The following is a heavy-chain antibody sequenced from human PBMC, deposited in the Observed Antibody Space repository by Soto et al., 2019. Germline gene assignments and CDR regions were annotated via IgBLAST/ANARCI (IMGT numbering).Heavy chain of an antibody. CDR1: GYTYTTYG. CDR2: ISTYNGNT. V-gene: IGHV1-18*01. CDR3: AREKMFFYGSGSPVSNYFDY. J-gene: IGHJ4*02. D-gene: IGHD3-10*01. Sequence: ASVKVSCKASGYTYTTYGISWVRQAPGQGLEWMGWISTYNGNTNYAQKLQGRVTMTTDTSTSTAYMELRSLRSDDTAVYYCAREKMFFYGSGSPVSNYFDYWGQGTRVTVSS.